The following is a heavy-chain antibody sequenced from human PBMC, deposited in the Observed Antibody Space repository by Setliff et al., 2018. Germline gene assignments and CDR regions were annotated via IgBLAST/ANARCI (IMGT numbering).Heavy chain of an antibody. Sequence: PGGSLRLSCAASGFTFSTYSMSWARQAPGKGLEWVSAISGGSTYYADSVKGRFTISRDNSKNTLYLQMNSLRAEDTAVYYCARVETTEYYDFWSGYYGGWFDPWGQGTLVTVSS. CDR2: ISGGST. CDR3: ARVETTEYYDFWSGYYGGWFDP. J-gene: IGHJ5*02. D-gene: IGHD3-3*01. CDR1: GFTFSTYS. V-gene: IGHV3-23*01.